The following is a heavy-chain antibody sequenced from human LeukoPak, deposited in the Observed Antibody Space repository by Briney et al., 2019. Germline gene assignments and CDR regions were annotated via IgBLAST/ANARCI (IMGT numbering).Heavy chain of an antibody. J-gene: IGHJ4*02. CDR2: LNPLTGAT. CDR1: GYTLSDHY. D-gene: IGHD3-22*01. Sequence: GASVKVSCKASGYTLSDHYIYWVRQAPGLGLEWMAWLNPLTGATNYAQNFQGRVTVTGDTSISTVYMELNWLKYDDTAVYYWARVPRSSYDRNGNYFLDFWGQGTLVTVSS. CDR3: ARVPRSSYDRNGNYFLDF. V-gene: IGHV1-2*02.